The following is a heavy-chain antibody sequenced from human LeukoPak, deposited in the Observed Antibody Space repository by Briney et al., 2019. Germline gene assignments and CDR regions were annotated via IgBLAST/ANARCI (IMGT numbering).Heavy chain of an antibody. CDR3: ATDSCGDCSSCDH. Sequence: GGSLRLSCAASGFHFSSYGLHWVRQAPGKGMEWVAVISYDGSKIYFADSVKGRFTISRDNARNTGCLQMNSRRPEDTAVYYCATDSCGDCSSCDHWGQGPLVTVSS. CDR2: ISYDGSKI. CDR1: GFHFSSYG. D-gene: IGHD2-21*02. V-gene: IGHV3-30*04. J-gene: IGHJ4*02.